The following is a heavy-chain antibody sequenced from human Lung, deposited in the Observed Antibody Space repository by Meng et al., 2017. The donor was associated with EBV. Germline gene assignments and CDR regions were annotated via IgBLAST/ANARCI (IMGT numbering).Heavy chain of an antibody. CDR3: ARIEGYDRLYYFGQ. D-gene: IGHD5-12*01. CDR2: ISHSGTT. V-gene: IGHV4-4*02. CDR1: GASVDSGSC. Sequence: QRQVSGQGLGKPAGTLSITCTVAGASVDSGSCPWSGVRQPPGKGLEWIGEISHSGTTNYTPSLKSRVTISVDKSKNQFSLKLSSVTAADTAVYYCARIEGYDRLYYFGQWGRGTLVTVSS. J-gene: IGHJ4*02.